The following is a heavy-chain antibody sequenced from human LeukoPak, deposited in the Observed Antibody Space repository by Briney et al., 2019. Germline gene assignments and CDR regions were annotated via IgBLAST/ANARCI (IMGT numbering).Heavy chain of an antibody. CDR2: IYYSGNT. Sequence: SETLSLTCTVSGGSISSSSYYWGWIRQSPAKVLEWIGNIYYSGNTYYSPSLKSRVTISIDTSKTQFSLKLSSVTAADTAVYYCARSKGLRAPFDYWGQGTLVTVSS. CDR1: GGSISSSSYY. V-gene: IGHV4-39*01. CDR3: ARSKGLRAPFDY. D-gene: IGHD5/OR15-5a*01. J-gene: IGHJ4*02.